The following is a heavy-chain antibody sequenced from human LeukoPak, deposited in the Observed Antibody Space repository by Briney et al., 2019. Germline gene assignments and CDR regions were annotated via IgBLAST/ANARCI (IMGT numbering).Heavy chain of an antibody. CDR2: IKQDGSEK. V-gene: IGHV3-7*03. CDR1: GFTFSSYW. Sequence: GGSLKLSCAPSGFTFSSYWMSWVRQAPGKGLEWVANIKQDGSEKYYVDSVKGRFTISRDNAKNSLYLQMNSLRAEDTAVYYCARKAYGLDVWGKGTTVTVSS. J-gene: IGHJ6*04. CDR3: ARKAYGLDV.